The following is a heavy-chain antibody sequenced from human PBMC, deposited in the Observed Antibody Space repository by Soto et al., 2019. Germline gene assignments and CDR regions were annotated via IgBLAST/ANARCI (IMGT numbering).Heavy chain of an antibody. J-gene: IGHJ3*02. CDR3: ARYQRYCSGSSCYSYAFDI. V-gene: IGHV1-46*03. CDR1: GYTFTSYY. Sequence: ASVKVSCKASGYTFTSYYMHWVRQAPGQGLEWMGIINLSAGSTSYAQKFQGRVTMTRDTSTSTVFMELNSLRSEDTAVYYCARYQRYCSGSSCYSYAFDIWGQGTMVTVSS. D-gene: IGHD2-15*01. CDR2: INLSAGST.